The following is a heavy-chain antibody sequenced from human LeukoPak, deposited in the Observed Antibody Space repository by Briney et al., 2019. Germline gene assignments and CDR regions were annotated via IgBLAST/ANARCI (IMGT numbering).Heavy chain of an antibody. CDR1: GFTFSSYS. Sequence: PGGSLRLSCAAPGFTFSSYSMNWVRQAPGKGLEWVSSISSSSSYIYYADSVKGRFTISRDNAKNSLYLQMNSLRAEDTAVYYCATPGKLPNYYYYMDVWGKGTTVTVSS. D-gene: IGHD2-15*01. V-gene: IGHV3-21*01. CDR2: ISSSSSYI. CDR3: ATPGKLPNYYYYMDV. J-gene: IGHJ6*03.